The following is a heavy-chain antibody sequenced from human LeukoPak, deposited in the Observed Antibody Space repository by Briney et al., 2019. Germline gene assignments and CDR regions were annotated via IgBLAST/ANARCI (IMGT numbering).Heavy chain of an antibody. J-gene: IGHJ6*03. Sequence: APVKVSCKASGYSFTSYGLSWVRQAPGQGLEWMGWISGYNGNTNYAQKLQGRVTMTTDTSTSKAYMELRSLRSDDTAVYYCARAGDGYNLYYYYYMDVWGKGTTVTVSS. CDR1: GYSFTSYG. V-gene: IGHV1-18*01. D-gene: IGHD5-24*01. CDR2: ISGYNGNT. CDR3: ARAGDGYNLYYYYYMDV.